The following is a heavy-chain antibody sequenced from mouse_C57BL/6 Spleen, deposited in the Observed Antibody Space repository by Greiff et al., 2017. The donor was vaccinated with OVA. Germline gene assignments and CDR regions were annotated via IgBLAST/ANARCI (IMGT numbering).Heavy chain of an antibody. D-gene: IGHD1-1*01. J-gene: IGHJ3*01. CDR1: GYTFTTYP. CDR3: ARGYYYGSSYVPWFAY. CDR2: FHPYNDDT. Sequence: QVQLQQSGAELVKPGASVKMSCKASGYTFTTYPIEWMKQNHGKSLEWIGNFHPYNDDTKYNEKFKGKATLTVEKSSSTVYLELSRLTSDDSAVYYCARGYYYGSSYVPWFAYWGQGTLVTVSA. V-gene: IGHV1-47*01.